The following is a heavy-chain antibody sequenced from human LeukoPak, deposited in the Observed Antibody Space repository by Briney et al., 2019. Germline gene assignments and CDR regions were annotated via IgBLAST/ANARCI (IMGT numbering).Heavy chain of an antibody. V-gene: IGHV3-48*03. CDR3: AREYSSGWPFDY. J-gene: IGHJ4*02. Sequence: GGSLRLSCAASGFTFSSYEMNWVRQAPGKGLEWVSYISSGDSTVYYADSVKGRFTISRDNAKNSLYLQTNSLRAEDTAVYYCAREYSSGWPFDYWGQGTLVTVSS. CDR1: GFTFSSYE. CDR2: ISSGDSTV. D-gene: IGHD6-19*01.